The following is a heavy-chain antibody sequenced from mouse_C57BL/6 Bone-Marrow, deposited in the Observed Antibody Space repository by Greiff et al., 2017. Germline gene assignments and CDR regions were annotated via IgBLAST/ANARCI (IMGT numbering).Heavy chain of an antibody. CDR2: IDPENGDT. J-gene: IGHJ1*03. V-gene: IGHV14-4*01. CDR3: TTGTVVADWYFGV. D-gene: IGHD1-1*01. Sequence: EVQLQQSGAELVRPGASVKLSCTASGFNIKDDYMNWVKQRPEQGLEWIGWIDPENGDTEYASKFQGKATITADTASNTAYLQLSSLTSEDTAVYYCTTGTVVADWYFGVWCTGTTVTVSS. CDR1: GFNIKDDY.